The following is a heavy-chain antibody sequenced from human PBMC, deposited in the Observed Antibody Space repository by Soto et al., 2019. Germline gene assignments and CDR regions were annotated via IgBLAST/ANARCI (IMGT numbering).Heavy chain of an antibody. D-gene: IGHD3-3*01. CDR1: GYTFTSYD. V-gene: IGHV1-8*01. Sequence: ASVKVSCKASGYTFTSYDINWVRQATGQGLEWMGWMNPNSGNTGYAQKFQGRVTMTRNTSISTAYMELSSLRSEDTAVYYCARLSPGNSDFWSGYGYYYYMDVWGKGTTVTVSS. CDR2: MNPNSGNT. CDR3: ARLSPGNSDFWSGYGYYYYMDV. J-gene: IGHJ6*03.